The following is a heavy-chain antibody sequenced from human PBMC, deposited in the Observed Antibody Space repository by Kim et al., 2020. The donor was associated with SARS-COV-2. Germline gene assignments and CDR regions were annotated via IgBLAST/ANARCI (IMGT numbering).Heavy chain of an antibody. CDR3: ARENSHITIFGVVTRIGMDV. CDR1: GFTFSYYY. D-gene: IGHD3-3*01. V-gene: IGHV3-11*01. J-gene: IGHJ6*02. Sequence: GGSLRLSCAASGFTFSYYYMSWIRQAPGKGLEWVSYISSSGSTIYYADSVKGRFTISRDNAKNSLYLQMNSRRAEDTAVYYCARENSHITIFGVVTRIGMDVWGQGTPVTVSS. CDR2: ISSSGSTI.